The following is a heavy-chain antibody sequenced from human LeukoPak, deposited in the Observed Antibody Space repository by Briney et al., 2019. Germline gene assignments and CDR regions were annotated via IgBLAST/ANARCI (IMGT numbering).Heavy chain of an antibody. D-gene: IGHD3-9*01. J-gene: IGHJ4*02. CDR3: ARDRHLVSLPDFYYFDY. V-gene: IGHV3-7*01. Sequence: PGGSLRLSCAASGFTFSSYWMSWVRQAPGKGLEWVANIKQDGSEKYYVDSVKGRFTISRDNAKNSLYLQMNSLRAEDTAVYYCARDRHLVSLPDFYYFDYWGQGTLVTVSS. CDR1: GFTFSSYW. CDR2: IKQDGSEK.